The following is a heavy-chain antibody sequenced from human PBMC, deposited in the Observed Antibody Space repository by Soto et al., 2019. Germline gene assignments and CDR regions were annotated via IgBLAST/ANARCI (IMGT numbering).Heavy chain of an antibody. J-gene: IGHJ6*02. V-gene: IGHV4-4*02. CDR2: IYHSGST. CDR3: ARDMSELLWFGELLRATPSPNYYYGMDV. D-gene: IGHD3-10*01. CDR1: GGSISSSNW. Sequence: SETLSLTCAVSGGSISSSNWWSWVRQPPGKGLEWIGEIYHSGSTNYNPSLKSRVTISVDKSKNQFSLKLSSVTAADTAVYYCARDMSELLWFGELLRATPSPNYYYGMDVWGQGTTVTVSS.